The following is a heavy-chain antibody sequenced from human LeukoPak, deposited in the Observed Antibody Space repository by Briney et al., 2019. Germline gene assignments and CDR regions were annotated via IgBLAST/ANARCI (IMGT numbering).Heavy chain of an antibody. CDR1: GYSISSGYY. J-gene: IGHJ1*01. CDR2: FYHSGST. V-gene: IGHV4-38-2*01. CDR3: ARGPNWNYFQH. Sequence: SETLSLTCAVSGYSISSGYYWGWIRQPPGKWLEWIGSFYHSGSTYYNASLNSRVTISVDTSKNQFSLKLTSVAAAETAVYYCARGPNWNYFQHWGQGTLVTVSS. D-gene: IGHD1-20*01.